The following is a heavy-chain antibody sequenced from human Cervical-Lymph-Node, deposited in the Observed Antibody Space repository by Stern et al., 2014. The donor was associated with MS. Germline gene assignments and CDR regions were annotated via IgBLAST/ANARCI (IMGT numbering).Heavy chain of an antibody. Sequence: VQLVESGAEVKTPGESLKISCKGSGYSFTANWIAWVRQMPGQGLEWMGIIYHGDSDTRYSPSFQGQVTISADKSISTAYLQWSSLKASDTAMYYCARDYGDYAFDYWGQGTLVTVSS. J-gene: IGHJ4*02. D-gene: IGHD4-17*01. CDR1: GYSFTANW. CDR3: ARDYGDYAFDY. V-gene: IGHV5-51*01. CDR2: IYHGDSDT.